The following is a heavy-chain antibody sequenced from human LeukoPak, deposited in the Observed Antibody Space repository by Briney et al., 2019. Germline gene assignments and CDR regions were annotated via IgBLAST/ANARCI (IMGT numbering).Heavy chain of an antibody. CDR2: ISGSGGST. D-gene: IGHD3-22*01. CDR1: GFTFSSYA. V-gene: IGHV3-23*01. CDR3: AKDAPEDYYDSSGYWNY. J-gene: IGHJ4*02. Sequence: GGSLRLSCAASGFTFSSYAMSWVHQAPGKGLEWVSAISGSGGSTYYADSVKGRFTISRDNSKNTLYLQMNSLRAEDTAVYYCAKDAPEDYYDSSGYWNYWGQGTLVTVSS.